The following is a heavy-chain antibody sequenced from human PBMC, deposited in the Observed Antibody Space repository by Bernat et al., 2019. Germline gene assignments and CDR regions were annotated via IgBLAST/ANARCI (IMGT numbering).Heavy chain of an antibody. J-gene: IGHJ6*02. CDR2: IYYSGST. CDR1: GGSISSYY. V-gene: IGHV4-59*08. D-gene: IGHD4-17*01. Sequence: QVQLQESGPGLVKPSETLSPTCTVSGGSISSYYWSWIRQPPGKGLEWIGYIYYSGSTNYNPSLKSRVTISVDTSKNQFSLKLSSVTAADTAVYYCARLMTTVTDYYGMDVWGQGTTVTVSS. CDR3: ARLMTTVTDYYGMDV.